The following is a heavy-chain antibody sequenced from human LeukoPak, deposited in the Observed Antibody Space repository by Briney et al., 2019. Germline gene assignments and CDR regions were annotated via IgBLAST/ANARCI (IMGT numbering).Heavy chain of an antibody. J-gene: IGHJ4*02. Sequence: SETLSLTCTVSGGSISSGGYYWSWIRQHPGKGLEWIGYIYYSGSTYYNPSLKSRVTISVDTSKNQFSLKLSSVTAADTAVYYCARDPHGYNSYFDYWGQGTLVTVSS. V-gene: IGHV4-31*03. CDR1: GGSISSGGYY. CDR3: ARDPHGYNSYFDY. CDR2: IYYSGST. D-gene: IGHD5-24*01.